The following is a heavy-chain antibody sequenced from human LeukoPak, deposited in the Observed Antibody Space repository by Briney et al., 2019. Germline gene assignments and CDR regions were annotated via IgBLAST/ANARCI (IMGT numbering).Heavy chain of an antibody. J-gene: IGHJ3*02. D-gene: IGHD6-19*01. V-gene: IGHV2-70*01. Sequence: SGPALVKPTETLTLTCTFSGFSLSTSGMCVSWIRQPPGKALQWLALIDWDDDKYYSTSLETRLTISKDTSKNQVVLTMTKMDPVETATYYCARMTAGYSSGWFAFDIWGQGTMVTVSS. CDR3: ARMTAGYSSGWFAFDI. CDR1: GFSLSTSGMC. CDR2: IDWDDDK.